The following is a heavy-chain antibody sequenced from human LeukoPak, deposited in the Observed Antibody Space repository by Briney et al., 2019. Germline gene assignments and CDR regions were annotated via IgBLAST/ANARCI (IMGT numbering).Heavy chain of an antibody. V-gene: IGHV3-23*01. CDR1: GFTFSSYA. Sequence: GGSLRLSCAASGFTFSSYAMNWVRQAPGKGLEWVAGISSGDRTFHAESVKGRFTISRDKYKDTLYLQMNSLRAEDTAVYYCAKDATASPYFHWFDNWGQGTQVIVSS. CDR2: ISSGDRT. J-gene: IGHJ4*02. CDR3: AKDATASPYFHWFDN. D-gene: IGHD3-9*01.